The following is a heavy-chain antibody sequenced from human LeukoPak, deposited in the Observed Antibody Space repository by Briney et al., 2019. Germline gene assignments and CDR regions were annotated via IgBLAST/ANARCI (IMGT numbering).Heavy chain of an antibody. V-gene: IGHV4-59*08. CDR2: IYYGGST. CDR3: ARSVPAATVDY. Sequence: SETLSLTCTVSGGAIRSYYWNWIRQPPGKGLEWIGYIYYGGSTNYNPSLKSRVTISVDTSKNQFSLKLSSVTAADTAVYYCARSVPAATVDYWGQGTLVTVSS. CDR1: GGAIRSYY. J-gene: IGHJ4*02. D-gene: IGHD2-2*01.